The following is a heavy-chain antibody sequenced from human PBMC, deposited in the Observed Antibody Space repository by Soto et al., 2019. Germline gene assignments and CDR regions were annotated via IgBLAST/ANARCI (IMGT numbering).Heavy chain of an antibody. CDR3: ARDRKIFGVDSRPFDY. CDR1: SGSISSSNW. CDR2: IYHSGST. J-gene: IGHJ4*02. V-gene: IGHV4-4*02. Sequence: PSETLSLTCAVSSGSISSSNWWSWVRQPPGKGLEWIGEIYHSGSTNYNPSLKSRVTISVDKSKNQFSLKLSSVTAADTAVYYCARDRKIFGVDSRPFDYWGQGTLVTVSS. D-gene: IGHD3-3*01.